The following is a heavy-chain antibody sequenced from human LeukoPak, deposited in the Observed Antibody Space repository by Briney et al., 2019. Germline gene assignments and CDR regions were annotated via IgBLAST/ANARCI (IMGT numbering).Heavy chain of an antibody. V-gene: IGHV4-59*01. Sequence: SETLSLTCTVSGGSISRYFWSWIRQPPGKGLEWIAYIYYSGTTNYNPPLKSRVTISVDTSENQFSLKLNSVTAADTAVYYCARVRALSYYDSSGDLYYFDYWGQGTLVTVSS. D-gene: IGHD3-22*01. J-gene: IGHJ4*02. CDR1: GGSISRYF. CDR3: ARVRALSYYDSSGDLYYFDY. CDR2: IYYSGTT.